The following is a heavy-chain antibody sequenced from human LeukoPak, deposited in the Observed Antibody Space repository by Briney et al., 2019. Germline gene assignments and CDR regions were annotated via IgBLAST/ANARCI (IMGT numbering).Heavy chain of an antibody. V-gene: IGHV3-48*03. CDR3: ARNEEMATISYFDY. CDR2: IHNSGSTI. J-gene: IGHJ4*02. CDR1: GFTFSTYE. Sequence: PGGSLRLSCAASGFTFSTYEMNWVRQAPGKGLEWVSYIHNSGSTIYYADSVKGRFTISRDNVKNSLYLQMNSLRAEDTAVYYCARNEEMATISYFDYWGQGTLVTVSS. D-gene: IGHD5-24*01.